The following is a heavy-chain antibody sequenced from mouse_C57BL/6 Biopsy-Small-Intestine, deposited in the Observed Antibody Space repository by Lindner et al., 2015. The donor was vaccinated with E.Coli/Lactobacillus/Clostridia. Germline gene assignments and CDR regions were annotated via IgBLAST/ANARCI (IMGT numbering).Heavy chain of an antibody. J-gene: IGHJ3*01. V-gene: IGHV14-3*02. CDR2: LDPANGYF. D-gene: IGHD2-14*01. CDR3: ARSSRY. Sequence: VQLQESGAELVRPGASVKLSCTASGFNVKDDYIHWVKQRPEQGLEWIGRLDPANGYFYYVPRFQDKASITADTSSNTAYLQLSSLTSEDTAVYYCARSSRYWGQGTLVTVSA. CDR1: GFNVKDDY.